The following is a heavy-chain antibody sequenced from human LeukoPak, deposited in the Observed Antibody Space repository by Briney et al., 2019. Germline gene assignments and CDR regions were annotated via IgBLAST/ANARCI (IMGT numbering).Heavy chain of an antibody. CDR3: ARGLRLVERLQLPARRYYYYYYMDV. J-gene: IGHJ6*03. Sequence: PSETLSLTCTVSGGSITTYDWSWSWVRQPPGKGLEWIGYMSYSGSTSYNPSLESRVTITVDTSENQFSLKLSSVTAADTAVYYCARGLRLVERLQLPARRYYYYYYMDVWGKGTTVTVPS. CDR2: MSYSGST. CDR1: GGSITTYD. D-gene: IGHD5-24*01. V-gene: IGHV4-59*01.